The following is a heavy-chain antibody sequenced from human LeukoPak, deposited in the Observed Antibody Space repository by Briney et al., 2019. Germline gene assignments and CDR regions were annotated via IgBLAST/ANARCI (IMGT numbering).Heavy chain of an antibody. CDR2: IYYSGST. V-gene: IGHV4-39*01. CDR1: GGSISSSSYY. D-gene: IGHD3-3*01. CDR3: ARHSGFLEWLLDY. J-gene: IGHJ4*02. Sequence: SETLSLTXTVSGGSISSSSYYWGWIRQPPGKGLEWIVSIYYSGSTYYNPSLKSRVTISVDTSKNPFSLKLSSVTAADTAVYYCARHSGFLEWLLDYWGQGTLVTVSS.